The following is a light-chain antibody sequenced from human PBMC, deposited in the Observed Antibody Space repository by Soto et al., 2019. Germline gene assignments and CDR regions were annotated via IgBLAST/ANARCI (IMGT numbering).Light chain of an antibody. Sequence: ELVLTQSPVALSFSPGDRATLSCRASQSVSSSSLAWYQQKPGQAPRLLIYGASSRATGIPDRFSGSGSGTDFTLTISRLEPEDCAVDYCQQYGSSPKTFGQGTKVDIK. CDR3: QQYGSSPKT. CDR1: QSVSSSS. J-gene: IGKJ1*01. CDR2: GAS. V-gene: IGKV3-20*01.